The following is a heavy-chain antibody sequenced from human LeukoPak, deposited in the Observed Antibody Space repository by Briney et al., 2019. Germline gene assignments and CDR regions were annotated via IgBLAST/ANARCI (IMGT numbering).Heavy chain of an antibody. CDR1: GGSISSYY. Sequence: ASETLSLTCTVSGGSISSYYWSWIRQPPGKGLEWIGYIDYSGSAYYNPSLKSRVTISVDTAKNQFSLKLSSVTAADTAVYYCARDAWNGNSPLDYWGQGTLVTVSS. CDR2: IDYSGSA. CDR3: ARDAWNGNSPLDY. V-gene: IGHV4-59*12. J-gene: IGHJ4*02. D-gene: IGHD3-3*01.